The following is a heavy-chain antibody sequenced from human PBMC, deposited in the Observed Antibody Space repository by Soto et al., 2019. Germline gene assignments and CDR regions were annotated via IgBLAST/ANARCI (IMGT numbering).Heavy chain of an antibody. CDR2: IGHLETT. J-gene: IGHJ4*01. CDR3: AKGGGYGSFGI. Sequence: PSVILCLTYSVSGVKMIYRGYSRSWTRQSAEKGLEWLGYIGHLETTYYNPSFKSRLSLSIDRTRNQFSLSLSSMTAADKAFYYCAKGGGYGSFGICGQGIQGTMSS. CDR1: GVKMIYRGYS. V-gene: IGHV4-30-2*06. D-gene: IGHD2-21*02.